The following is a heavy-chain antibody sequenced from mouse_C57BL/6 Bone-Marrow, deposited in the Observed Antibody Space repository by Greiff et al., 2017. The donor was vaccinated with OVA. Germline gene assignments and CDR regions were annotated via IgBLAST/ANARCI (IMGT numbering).Heavy chain of an antibody. CDR3: ARVSTDYAMDY. V-gene: IGHV1-26*01. D-gene: IGHD1-1*01. Sequence: EVQLQQSGPELVKPGASVKISCKASGYKFTDYYMNWVKQSHGKSLEWIGDINPNNGGTSYNQKFKGKATLTVDKSSSTAYMELRSLTSEDSAVYYCARVSTDYAMDYWGQGTSVTVSS. J-gene: IGHJ4*01. CDR2: INPNNGGT. CDR1: GYKFTDYY.